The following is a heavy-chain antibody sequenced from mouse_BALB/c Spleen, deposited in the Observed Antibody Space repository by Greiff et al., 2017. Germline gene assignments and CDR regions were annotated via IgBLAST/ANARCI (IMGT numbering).Heavy chain of an antibody. V-gene: IGHV2-9*02. Sequence: VKLMESGPGLVAPSQSLSITCTVSGFSLTSYGVHWVRQPPGKGLEWLGVIWAGGSTNYNSALMSRLSISKDNSKSQVFLKMNSLQTDDTAMYYCARDRDSHAMDYWGQGTSVTVSS. CDR1: GFSLTSYG. CDR3: ARDRDSHAMDY. D-gene: IGHD3-3*01. J-gene: IGHJ4*01. CDR2: IWAGGST.